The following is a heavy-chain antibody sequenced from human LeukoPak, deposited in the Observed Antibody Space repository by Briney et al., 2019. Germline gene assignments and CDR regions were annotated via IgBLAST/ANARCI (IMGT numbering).Heavy chain of an antibody. CDR2: INPNSGGT. Sequence: ASVKVSCKASGYTFTSYGISWVRQAPGQGLEWMGWINPNSGGTNYAQKFQGRVTMTRDTSISTAYMELSRLRSDDTAVYYCARGSSSWYGYYFDYWGQGTLVTVSS. CDR3: ARGSSSWYGYYFDY. V-gene: IGHV1-2*02. J-gene: IGHJ4*02. CDR1: GYTFTSYG. D-gene: IGHD6-13*01.